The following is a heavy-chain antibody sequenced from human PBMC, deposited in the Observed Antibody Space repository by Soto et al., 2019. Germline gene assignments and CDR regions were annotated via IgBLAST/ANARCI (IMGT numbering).Heavy chain of an antibody. CDR3: ARTSSGWYYFDY. D-gene: IGHD6-19*01. V-gene: IGHV1-18*01. J-gene: IGHJ4*02. CDR2: ISAYNGNT. CDR1: GYTFTSYG. Sequence: ASVKVSCKASGYTFTSYGISWVRQAPGQGLEWMGWISAYNGNTNYARKLQGRVTMTTDTSTSTAYMELRSLRSDDTAVYYCARTSSGWYYFDYWGQGTLVTVSS.